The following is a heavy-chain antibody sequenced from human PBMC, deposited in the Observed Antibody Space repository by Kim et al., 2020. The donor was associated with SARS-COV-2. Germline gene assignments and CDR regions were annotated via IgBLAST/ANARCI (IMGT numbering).Heavy chain of an antibody. CDR3: ARIVVVGLTLGWFDP. CDR1: GFTFSSYA. J-gene: IGHJ5*02. Sequence: GGSLILSCAASGFTFSSYAMSWVRQAPGKGLEWVSVIYSGGSSTSFAASVKGRFTISRDNSKNTLYLQMNSLRAEDTAIYYCARIVVVGLTLGWFDPWG. V-gene: IGHV3-23*03. CDR2: IYSGGSST. D-gene: IGHD2-2*01.